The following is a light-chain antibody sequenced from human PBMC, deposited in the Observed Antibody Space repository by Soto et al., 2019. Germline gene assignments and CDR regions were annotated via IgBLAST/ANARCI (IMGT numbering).Light chain of an antibody. CDR3: QQRTTWPT. CDR2: DVS. Sequence: EIVLTQSPATLSLSPGDRATLSCRASQSVTSVLAWFQQKPGQAPRLLVYDVSRRATGIPARFSGSGSGTDFALPITSLEPEDFAVYYCQQRTTWPTFGGGTKVEIK. J-gene: IGKJ4*01. CDR1: QSVTSV. V-gene: IGKV3-11*01.